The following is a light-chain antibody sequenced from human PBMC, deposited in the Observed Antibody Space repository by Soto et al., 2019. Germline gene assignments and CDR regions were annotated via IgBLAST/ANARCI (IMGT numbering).Light chain of an antibody. CDR1: NFNIGNNY. CDR2: DNN. V-gene: IGLV1-51*01. Sequence: QSVLTQPPSVSAAPGQKVTISCSGSNFNIGNNYVSWYQHLPGTAPKLRIYDNNKRPSGIPDRFSGSKSGTSATLGITGLQTGDEADYYCGTWDGSLNVGVFGGGTKLTVL. CDR3: GTWDGSLNVGV. J-gene: IGLJ2*01.